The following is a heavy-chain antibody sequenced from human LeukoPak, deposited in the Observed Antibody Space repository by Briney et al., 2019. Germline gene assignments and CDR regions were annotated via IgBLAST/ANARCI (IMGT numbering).Heavy chain of an antibody. CDR3: ARARYCSGTSCSLGYFDY. Sequence: PSETLSLTCNVSGYSISSTFYWGWIRRPPGKGLEWIGSIYHSGSTHYNPSLKSRMSISVDRSKNQFSLNLTSVTAADTAVYYCARARYCSGTSCSLGYFDYWGQGTLVTVSS. V-gene: IGHV4-38-2*02. CDR1: GYSISSTFY. CDR2: IYHSGST. J-gene: IGHJ4*02. D-gene: IGHD2-2*01.